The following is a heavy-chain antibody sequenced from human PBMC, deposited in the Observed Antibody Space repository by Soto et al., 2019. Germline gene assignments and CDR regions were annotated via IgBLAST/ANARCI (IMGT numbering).Heavy chain of an antibody. D-gene: IGHD2-21*01. CDR1: GYTFSDFD. CDR3: ARGNPFNCAGFDV. CDR2: MNAKSGDT. V-gene: IGHV1-8*01. J-gene: IGHJ6*02. Sequence: ASVKVSCKASGYTFSDFDINWLRQASGQGPEWMGWMNAKSGDTFFPQRFQGKFNITWDTSLSTAYMEVGSLTSDDTAIYYCARGNPFNCAGFDVWGQGTTVTVSS.